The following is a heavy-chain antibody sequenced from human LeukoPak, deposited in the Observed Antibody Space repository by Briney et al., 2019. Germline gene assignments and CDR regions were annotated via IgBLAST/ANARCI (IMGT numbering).Heavy chain of an antibody. CDR1: GFTFSSYG. Sequence: GGSLRLSCVASGFTFSSYGMHWVRQAPGKGLEWVALVRYDGSNKYYADSVKGRFTISRDNSKKTMYLQMNSLRVEDTAVYYCAKDRGSSWTFDYGGQGTLFTVSS. D-gene: IGHD6-13*01. V-gene: IGHV3-30*02. CDR2: VRYDGSNK. CDR3: AKDRGSSWTFDY. J-gene: IGHJ4*02.